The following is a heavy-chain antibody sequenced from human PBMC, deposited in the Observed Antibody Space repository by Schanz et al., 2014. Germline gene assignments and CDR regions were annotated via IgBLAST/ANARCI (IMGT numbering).Heavy chain of an antibody. J-gene: IGHJ5*02. D-gene: IGHD3-10*01. Sequence: EVQLVESGGGLVQPGGSLRLSCAASGFTFSSYWLHWVRQAPGKGLVWVSRIKNDGSSTCYADSVKGRFTISRDNAKNTLYLQMNSLRAEDTAVYYCARPALWFGDNCFDPWGQGTLVTVSS. CDR3: ARPALWFGDNCFDP. V-gene: IGHV3-74*02. CDR1: GFTFSSYW. CDR2: IKNDGSST.